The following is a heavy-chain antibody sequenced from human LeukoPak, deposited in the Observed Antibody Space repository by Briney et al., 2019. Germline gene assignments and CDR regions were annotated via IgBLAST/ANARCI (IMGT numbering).Heavy chain of an antibody. D-gene: IGHD3-10*01. CDR1: GGAISSTSHY. CDR2: IYTSGST. V-gene: IGHV4-61*02. CDR3: ARDPPRFGELYLDY. Sequence: SETLSLTCTVSGGAISSTSHYWGWIRQPAGKGLEWIGRIYTSGSTYYNPSLKSRVTISVDTSKNQFSLKLSSVTAADTAVYYCARDPPRFGELYLDYWGQGTLVTVSS. J-gene: IGHJ4*02.